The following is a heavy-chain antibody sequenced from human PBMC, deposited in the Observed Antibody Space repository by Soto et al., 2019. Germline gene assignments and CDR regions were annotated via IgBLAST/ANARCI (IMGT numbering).Heavy chain of an antibody. CDR2: IYSGGST. CDR3: ARLVVPPDGYYFYYGMDV. V-gene: IGHV3-66*04. CDR1: GFTVSSNY. J-gene: IGHJ6*02. D-gene: IGHD2-2*01. Sequence: EVQLVESGGGLVQPGGSLRLSCAASGFTVSSNYMTWVRQAPGKGLEWVSVIYSGGSTYYADSVKGRFTISRDNSKNTLYLQMNSLRAEDTAVYYCARLVVPPDGYYFYYGMDVWGQGTTVTVSS.